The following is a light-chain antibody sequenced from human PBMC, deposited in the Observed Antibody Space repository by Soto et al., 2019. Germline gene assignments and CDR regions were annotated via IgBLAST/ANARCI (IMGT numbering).Light chain of an antibody. Sequence: EIVITQSPSTLSVSPAERSTLSCRASQSVSSYLAWYQQKPGQAPRLLIYDASNRATGIPARFSGSGSGTDFTLTISSLEPEDFAVYYCQQRSNPSITFGQGTRLEI. CDR3: QQRSNPSIT. J-gene: IGKJ5*01. V-gene: IGKV3-11*01. CDR2: DAS. CDR1: QSVSSY.